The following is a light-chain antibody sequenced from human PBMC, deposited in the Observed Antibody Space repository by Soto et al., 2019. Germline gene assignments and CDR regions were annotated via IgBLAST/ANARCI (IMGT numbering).Light chain of an antibody. CDR1: QSVLYSSNNKNY. J-gene: IGKJ5*01. CDR2: WAS. V-gene: IGKV4-1*01. CDR3: KKNYSPPAT. Sequence: DIVMTQSPDSLAVSLGERATINCKSSQSVLYSSNNKNYLAWYQQKPGQPPKLLIYWASTRESGVPDRFSGSGSGTDFPPTITTPRAEDGEFYSCKKNYSPPATLAQGPRLEIK.